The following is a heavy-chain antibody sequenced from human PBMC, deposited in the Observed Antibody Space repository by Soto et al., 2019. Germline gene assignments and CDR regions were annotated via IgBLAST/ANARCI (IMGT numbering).Heavy chain of an antibody. J-gene: IGHJ4*02. CDR1: GFTFSSYG. CDR3: AKTPQLSIAAPVDY. D-gene: IGHD6-6*01. Sequence: QVQLVESGGGVVQPGRSLGLSCAASGFTFSSYGMHWVRQAPGKGLEWVAVISYDGSNKYYADSVKGRFTISRDNSKNTLYLQMNSLRADDTAVYYCAKTPQLSIAAPVDYWGQGTLVTVSS. V-gene: IGHV3-30*18. CDR2: ISYDGSNK.